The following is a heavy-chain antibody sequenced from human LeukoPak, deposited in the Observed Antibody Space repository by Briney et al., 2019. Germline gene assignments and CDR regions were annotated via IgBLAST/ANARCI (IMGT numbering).Heavy chain of an antibody. CDR3: ARVGYYDSSAFDY. J-gene: IGHJ4*02. CDR1: GGSISSYY. D-gene: IGHD3-22*01. CDR2: IYYSGST. V-gene: IGHV4-59*01. Sequence: ASETLSLTCTVSGGSISSYYWSWIRQPPGKGLEWIGYIYYSGSTNYNPSLKSRVTISVDTSKNQFSLKLSSVTAADTAVYYCARVGYYDSSAFDYWGQGTLVTVSS.